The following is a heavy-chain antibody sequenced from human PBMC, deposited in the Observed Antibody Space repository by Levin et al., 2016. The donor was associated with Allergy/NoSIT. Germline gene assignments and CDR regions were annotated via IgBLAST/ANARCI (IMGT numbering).Heavy chain of an antibody. Sequence: ASVKVSCKISDFSFTAYYLQWVRQAPGQGLEWMGWINPKTGGTIYAQKFQGRVTMTSDTSISTAYMELNRLTSDDTAVYYCARDLEDDYGDFRPLVTWGQGTLVTVSS. CDR1: DFSFTAYY. V-gene: IGHV1-2*02. J-gene: IGHJ5*02. CDR2: INPKTGGT. D-gene: IGHD4-17*01. CDR3: ARDLEDDYGDFRPLVT.